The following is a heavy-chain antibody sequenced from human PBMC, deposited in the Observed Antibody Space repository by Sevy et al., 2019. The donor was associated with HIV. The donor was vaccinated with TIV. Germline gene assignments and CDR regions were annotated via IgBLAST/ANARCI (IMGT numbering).Heavy chain of an antibody. CDR2: IGTAGDT. CDR3: ARAMRIAATGYYYGMDV. J-gene: IGHJ6*02. CDR1: GFTFSSYD. Sequence: LSLTCAASGFTFSSYDMHWVRQATGKGLEWVSAIGTAGDTYYPGSVKGRFTISRENAKNSLYLQMNSLRAGDTAVYYCARAMRIAATGYYYGMDVWGQGTTVTVSS. D-gene: IGHD6-13*01. V-gene: IGHV3-13*01.